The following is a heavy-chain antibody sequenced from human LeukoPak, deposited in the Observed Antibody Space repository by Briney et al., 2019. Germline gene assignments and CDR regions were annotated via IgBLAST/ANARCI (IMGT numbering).Heavy chain of an antibody. CDR2: IRSKANSYAT. J-gene: IGHJ6*03. D-gene: IGHD5-12*01. CDR1: GFTFSGSA. V-gene: IGHV3-73*01. CDR3: TTSGGGYDYYYYYMDV. Sequence: GGSLKLSCAVSGFTFSGSAMHWVRQASGKGLEWVGRIRSKANSYATAYAASVKGRFTISRDDSKNTAYLQMNSLKTEDTAVYYCTTSGGGYDYYYYYMDVWGKGTTVTISS.